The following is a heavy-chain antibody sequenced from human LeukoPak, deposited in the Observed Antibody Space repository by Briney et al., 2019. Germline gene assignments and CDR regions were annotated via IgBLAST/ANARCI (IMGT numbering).Heavy chain of an antibody. J-gene: IGHJ4*02. CDR3: ARELRRGGKQLGDYFDY. Sequence: GASVKVSCKASGYTFTTYYIHWVRQAPGQGVEWMGIINPSGGSTDYTQKFQGRVTMTRDTSTSTVYMELSSLRSEDTAVYYCARELRRGGKQLGDYFDYWGQGTLVTVSS. D-gene: IGHD1-1*01. V-gene: IGHV1-46*01. CDR1: GYTFTTYY. CDR2: INPSGGST.